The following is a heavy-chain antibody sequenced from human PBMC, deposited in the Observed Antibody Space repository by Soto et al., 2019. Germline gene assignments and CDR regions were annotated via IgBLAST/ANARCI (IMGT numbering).Heavy chain of an antibody. CDR2: IYFRGNT. J-gene: IGHJ4*02. CDR1: GDSINSDKYY. V-gene: IGHV4-39*01. Sequence: QLQLQESGPGLVKPSETLSLTCSVSGDSINSDKYYWGWIRQPTGKGLEWIGSIYFRGNTCYNPSLQTRDTISLAKSQSQFSLKLNSVTAADSAVYFCARLEGLATISYYFDFWGQGALVTVSS. D-gene: IGHD3-9*01. CDR3: ARLEGLATISYYFDF.